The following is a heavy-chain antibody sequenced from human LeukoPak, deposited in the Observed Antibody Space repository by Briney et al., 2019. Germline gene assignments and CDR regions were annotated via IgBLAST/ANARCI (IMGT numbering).Heavy chain of an antibody. V-gene: IGHV3-9*01. Sequence: GGSLRLSCAASGFTFDDYAMHWVRQAPGKGLEWVSGISWNSGSIGYADSVKGRFTISRDNAKNSLYLQMNSLRAEDTALYYCARTTEGYARGPGYSYYYYMDVWGNGTTVTISS. CDR3: ARTTEGYARGPGYSYYYYMDV. CDR1: GFTFDDYA. D-gene: IGHD5-12*01. CDR2: ISWNSGSI. J-gene: IGHJ6*03.